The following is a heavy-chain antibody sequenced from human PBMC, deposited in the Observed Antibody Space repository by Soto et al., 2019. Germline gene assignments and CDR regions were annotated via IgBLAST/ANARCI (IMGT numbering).Heavy chain of an antibody. CDR1: DASMRSSGQY. D-gene: IGHD3-10*01. V-gene: IGHV4-39*01. CDR2: VSDSGST. J-gene: IGHJ6*02. CDR3: ARAKRVRGVISYYYYGMDV. Sequence: SETLSLTCTVSDASMRSSGQYWGWIRQPPGKALEWIGSVSDSGSTYYNLSLKSRVTISVDKSKNQFSLTLTPVTAADTAVYYCARAKRVRGVISYYYYGMDVWGQGTTVTVYS.